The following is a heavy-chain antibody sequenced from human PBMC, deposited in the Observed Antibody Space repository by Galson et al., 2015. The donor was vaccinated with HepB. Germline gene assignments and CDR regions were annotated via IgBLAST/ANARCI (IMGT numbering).Heavy chain of an antibody. CDR1: GFTFSSYA. V-gene: IGHV3-30*04. Sequence: SLRLSCAASGFTFSSYAMHWVRQAPGKGLEWVAVISYDGSNKYYADSVKGRFTISRDNSKNTLYLQMNSLRAEDTAVYYCARDMVRGVIMQNWYFDLWGRGTLVTVSS. CDR3: ARDMVRGVIMQNWYFDL. J-gene: IGHJ2*01. D-gene: IGHD3-10*01. CDR2: ISYDGSNK.